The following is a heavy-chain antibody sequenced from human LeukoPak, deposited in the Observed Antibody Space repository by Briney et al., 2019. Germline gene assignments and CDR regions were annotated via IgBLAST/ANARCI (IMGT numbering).Heavy chain of an antibody. CDR1: GFTFSTYS. J-gene: IGHJ4*02. D-gene: IGHD3-9*01. V-gene: IGHV3-23*01. CDR2: IGASGGST. Sequence: GGSLRLSCAASGFTFSTYSMNWVRQAPGKGLEWVSGIGASGGSTYYADSVKGRFTISRDNSKNTLYLQMNSLRTEDTAVYYCAKAEGYDILTGLDYWGQGTLVTVSS. CDR3: AKAEGYDILTGLDY.